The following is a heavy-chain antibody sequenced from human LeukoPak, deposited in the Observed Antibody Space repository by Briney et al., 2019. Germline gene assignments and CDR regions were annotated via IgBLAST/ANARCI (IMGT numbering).Heavy chain of an antibody. J-gene: IGHJ4*02. D-gene: IGHD3-22*01. Sequence: ASVKVSCKASGYTFTDHYIHLVRQAPGQGLEWMGWFNPNSGGADYAQKFQGRVTMTRDTSITTAYMELSSLRSDDTAVYYCLTMIVVVTNSWGQGTLVTVSS. CDR1: GYTFTDHY. CDR2: FNPNSGGA. CDR3: LTMIVVVTNS. V-gene: IGHV1-2*02.